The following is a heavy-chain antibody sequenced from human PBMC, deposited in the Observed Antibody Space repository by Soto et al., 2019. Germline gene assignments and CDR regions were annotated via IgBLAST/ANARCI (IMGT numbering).Heavy chain of an antibody. V-gene: IGHV3-33*01. J-gene: IGHJ4*02. CDR1: GFSFRSYD. D-gene: IGHD3-3*01. Sequence: LRLSCAASGFSFRSYDMHWVRQAPGKGLEWVAVIRNDGTVKNYADSVKGRFTISRDNSKNTLYLEMNTLRAEDTALYYCASKTIDDFDYWGQGTLVTVSS. CDR3: ASKTIDDFDY. CDR2: IRNDGTVK.